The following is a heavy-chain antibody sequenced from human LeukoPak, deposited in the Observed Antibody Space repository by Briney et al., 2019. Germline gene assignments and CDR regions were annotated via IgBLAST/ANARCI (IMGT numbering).Heavy chain of an antibody. V-gene: IGHV4-59*08. J-gene: IGHJ4*02. CDR3: ARHQGHYYYFDY. Sequence: SETLSLTCTVSGGSISSYYWSWIRQPPGKGLEWIGYIYYSGSTNYNPSLKSRVTISVDTSKNQFSLKLSSVTAADTAVYYCARHQGHYYYFDYWGQGTLVTVPS. CDR2: IYYSGST. D-gene: IGHD3-22*01. CDR1: GGSISSYY.